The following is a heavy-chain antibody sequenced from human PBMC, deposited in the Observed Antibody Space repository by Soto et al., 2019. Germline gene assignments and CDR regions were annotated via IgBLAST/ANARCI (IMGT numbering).Heavy chain of an antibody. Sequence: LSLTFTVSGXSISSFTYYWGWIRQPPGKGLEWIGTVYYNENTYYNPSLKGRVTISVDTAKNQFSLNLRSVTAADTAIYFCARRERYYGSPGWFDPWGQGTLVTVSS. D-gene: IGHD3-10*01. CDR1: GXSISSFTYY. V-gene: IGHV4-39*01. CDR3: ARRERYYGSPGWFDP. CDR2: VYYNENT. J-gene: IGHJ5*02.